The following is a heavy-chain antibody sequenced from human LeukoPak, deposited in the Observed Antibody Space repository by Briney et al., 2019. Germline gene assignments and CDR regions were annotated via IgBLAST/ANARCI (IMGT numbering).Heavy chain of an antibody. CDR3: ARDFLHLGG. CDR1: GLTSTGFA. Sequence: GGSLRLSCAPSGLTSTGFAMSWVRHPPGRGVGGVSRINTDGSSTSVVDSVKGRFTISRDNAKNTLYLQMNSLRAEDTAVYYCARDFLHLGGWGQGTVVTVSS. V-gene: IGHV3-74*01. D-gene: IGHD3-16*01. CDR2: INTDGSST. J-gene: IGHJ3*01.